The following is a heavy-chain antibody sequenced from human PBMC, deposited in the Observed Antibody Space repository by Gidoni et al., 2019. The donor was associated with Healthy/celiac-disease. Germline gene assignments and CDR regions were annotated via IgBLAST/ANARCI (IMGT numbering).Heavy chain of an antibody. CDR1: GFTFDDYA. Sequence: EVQLVESGGGLVQPGRSLRLSCAASGFTFDDYAMHWVRQAPGKGLEWVSGISWNSGSIGYADSVKGRFTISRDNAKNSLYLQMNSLRAEDTALYYCAKASYFDWLFSLDYWGQGTLVTVSS. CDR2: ISWNSGSI. V-gene: IGHV3-9*01. J-gene: IGHJ4*02. D-gene: IGHD3-9*01. CDR3: AKASYFDWLFSLDY.